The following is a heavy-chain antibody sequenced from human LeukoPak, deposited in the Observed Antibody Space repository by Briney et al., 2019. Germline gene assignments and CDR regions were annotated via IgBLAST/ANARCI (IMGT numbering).Heavy chain of an antibody. D-gene: IGHD1-1*01. CDR1: GFTFSSYS. V-gene: IGHV3-21*01. CDR3: ARDQYLGGSGTTGTTGDQDYYYYGMDV. Sequence: KPGGSLRLSCAASGFTFSSYSMNWVRQAPGKGLEWVSSISSSSSYIYYADSVKGRFTISRDNAKNSLYLQMNSLRAEDTAVYYCARDQYLGGSGTTGTTGDQDYYYYGMDVWGQGTTVTVSS. CDR2: ISSSSSYI. J-gene: IGHJ6*02.